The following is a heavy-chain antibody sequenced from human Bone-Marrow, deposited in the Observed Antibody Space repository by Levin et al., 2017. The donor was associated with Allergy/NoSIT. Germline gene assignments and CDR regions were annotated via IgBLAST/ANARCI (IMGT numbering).Heavy chain of an antibody. CDR2: FYSGGST. J-gene: IGHJ4*02. Sequence: PGESLKISCEASGFNVSSHYMSWVRQAPGKGLEWVSVFYSGGSTDYADSVKGRFTISRDNSKNTLYLQMNSLRPEDSAVYYCARDRYGLTYWGQGTRVTVSS. CDR1: GFNVSSHY. CDR3: ARDRYGLTY. D-gene: IGHD3-16*02. V-gene: IGHV3-66*02.